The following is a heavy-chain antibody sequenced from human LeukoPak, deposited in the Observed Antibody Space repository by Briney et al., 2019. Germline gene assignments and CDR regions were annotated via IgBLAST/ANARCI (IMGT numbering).Heavy chain of an antibody. V-gene: IGHV4-34*01. CDR1: GGSFSGYY. D-gene: IGHD3-10*01. Sequence: SETLSLTCAVYGGSFSGYYWSWIRQPPGKGLEWIGEINHSGSTNYNPSLKSRVTISVDTFKNQFSLRLCSVTAADTAVYYCARVCCYFDSGSSPNWFDPWGQGTLVTVPS. J-gene: IGHJ5*02. CDR3: ARVCCYFDSGSSPNWFDP. CDR2: INHSGST.